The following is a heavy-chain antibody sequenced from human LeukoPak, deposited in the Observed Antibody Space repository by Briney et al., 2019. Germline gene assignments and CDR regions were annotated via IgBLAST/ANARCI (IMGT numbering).Heavy chain of an antibody. D-gene: IGHD5-18*01. V-gene: IGHV1-46*01. CDR1: GYTFTSYY. CDR3: ARDGRAYRYGYPLDAFDI. CDR2: INPSGGST. J-gene: IGHJ3*02. Sequence: ASVTLSSKASGYTFTSYYMHWVRQAPGQGLEWMGIINPSGGSTSYAQKFQGRVTMTRDTSTSTVYMELSSLRSEDTAVYYCARDGRAYRYGYPLDAFDIWGQGTIVPVSS.